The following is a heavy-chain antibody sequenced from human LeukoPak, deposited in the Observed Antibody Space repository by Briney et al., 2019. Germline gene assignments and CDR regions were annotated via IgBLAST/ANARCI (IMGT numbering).Heavy chain of an antibody. D-gene: IGHD6-19*01. CDR2: ISYDGGNK. V-gene: IGHV3-30-3*01. CDR1: GFTFSSYA. Sequence: GRSLRLSCAASGFTFSSYAMHWVRQAPGKGLEWVAVISYDGGNKYYADSVKGRFTISRDNSKNSLYLQMNSLRVEDTAVYYCAKESSGGWYFDYWGQGTLVTVSS. J-gene: IGHJ4*02. CDR3: AKESSGGWYFDY.